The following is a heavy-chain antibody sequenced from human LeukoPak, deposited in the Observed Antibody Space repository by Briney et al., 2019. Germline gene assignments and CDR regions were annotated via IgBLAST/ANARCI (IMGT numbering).Heavy chain of an antibody. Sequence: PGGSLRLSCAASGFTFSSYGMHWVRQAPGKGLEWVAVISYDGSNKYYADSVKGRFTISRDNSKNTLYLQMNSLRAEDTAVYYCAKFGRGSSSWDFDYWGQGTLVTVSS. D-gene: IGHD6-13*01. CDR1: GFTFSSYG. V-gene: IGHV3-30*18. J-gene: IGHJ4*02. CDR3: AKFGRGSSSWDFDY. CDR2: ISYDGSNK.